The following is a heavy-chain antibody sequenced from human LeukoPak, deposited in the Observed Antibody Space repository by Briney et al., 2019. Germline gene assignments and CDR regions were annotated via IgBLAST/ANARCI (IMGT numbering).Heavy chain of an antibody. CDR1: GGSISSSSYY. Sequence: SETLSLTCTVSGGSISSSSYYWGWIRQPPGKGLEWIGSIYYSGSTYYNPSLKSRVTISVDMSKNQFSLKLNSVTAADTAVYYCARKAYSYGYALDSWGQGTLVTVSS. V-gene: IGHV4-39*01. CDR2: IYYSGST. D-gene: IGHD5-18*01. J-gene: IGHJ4*02. CDR3: ARKAYSYGYALDS.